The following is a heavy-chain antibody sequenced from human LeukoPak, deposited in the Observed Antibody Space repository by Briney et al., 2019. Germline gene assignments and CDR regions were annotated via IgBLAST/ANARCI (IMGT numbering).Heavy chain of an antibody. CDR2: ISAYNGNT. Sequence: ASVKVSCKASGYTFTSYGISWVRQAPGQGLEWMGWISAYNGNTNHAQKLQGRVTMTTDTSTSTAYMELRSLRSDDTAVYYCAREWGGYDSGYFDYWGQGTLVTVSS. CDR3: AREWGGYDSGYFDY. CDR1: GYTFTSYG. J-gene: IGHJ4*02. V-gene: IGHV1-18*01. D-gene: IGHD5-12*01.